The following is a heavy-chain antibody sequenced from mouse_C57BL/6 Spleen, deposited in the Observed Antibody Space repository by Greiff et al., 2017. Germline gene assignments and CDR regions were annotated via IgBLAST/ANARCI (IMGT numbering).Heavy chain of an antibody. D-gene: IGHD1-2*01. J-gene: IGHJ3*01. CDR1: GYTFTSYG. Sequence: QVQLQQSGAELARPGASVKLSCKASGYTFTSYGISWVKQRPGQGLEWIGEIYPRSGNTYYNEKFKGKATLTADKSSSTAYMELRSLTSDASAVYFCARGDCYYVYWFAYWGQGTLVTVSA. CDR2: IYPRSGNT. CDR3: ARGDCYYVYWFAY. V-gene: IGHV1-81*01.